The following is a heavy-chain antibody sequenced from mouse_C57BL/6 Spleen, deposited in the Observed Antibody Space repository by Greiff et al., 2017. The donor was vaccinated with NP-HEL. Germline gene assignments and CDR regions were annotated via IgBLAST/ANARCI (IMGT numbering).Heavy chain of an antibody. CDR2: IRSKSNNYAT. CDR3: VSNYYGSSYPFAY. D-gene: IGHD1-1*01. Sequence: DAGGGLVQPKGSLKLSCAASGFSFNTYAMNWVRQAPGKGLEWVARIRSKSNNYATYYADSVKDRFTISRDDSESMLYLQMNNLKTEDTAMYYCVSNYYGSSYPFAYWGQGTLVTVSA. J-gene: IGHJ3*01. CDR1: GFSFNTYA. V-gene: IGHV10-1*01.